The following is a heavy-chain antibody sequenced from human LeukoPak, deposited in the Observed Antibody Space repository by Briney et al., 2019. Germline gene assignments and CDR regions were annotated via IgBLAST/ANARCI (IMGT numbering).Heavy chain of an antibody. V-gene: IGHV4-34*01. Sequence: PSETLSLTCAVYGGSFSGYYWSWIRLPPRKGLEWIGEINHSGSTNYNPSLKSRVTISVDTSKNQFSLKLSSVTAADTAVYYCARGLKPMVRGVIGYWGQGTLVTVSS. CDR2: INHSGST. D-gene: IGHD3-10*01. J-gene: IGHJ4*02. CDR3: ARGLKPMVRGVIGY. CDR1: GGSFSGYY.